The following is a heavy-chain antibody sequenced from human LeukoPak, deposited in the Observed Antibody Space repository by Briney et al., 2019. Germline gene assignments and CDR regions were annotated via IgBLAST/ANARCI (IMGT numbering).Heavy chain of an antibody. Sequence: SDTLSLTCIVSGGSIGTYYWSWIRQSPGKALEWIGYIYVTGSTRYNPYLQSRVTISVDTSRNQFFLKMSSVTAADTAVYYCARHIGGGIEDMDVWGTGTKVTVSS. CDR3: ARHIGGGIEDMDV. J-gene: IGHJ6*03. CDR1: GGSIGTYY. D-gene: IGHD3-16*02. V-gene: IGHV4-59*08. CDR2: IYVTGST.